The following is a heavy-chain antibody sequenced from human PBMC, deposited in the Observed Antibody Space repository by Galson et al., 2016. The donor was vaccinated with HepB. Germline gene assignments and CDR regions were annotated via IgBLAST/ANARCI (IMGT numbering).Heavy chain of an antibody. CDR1: RFTFSSYA. J-gene: IGHJ6*02. D-gene: IGHD3-10*01. Sequence: SLRLSCAASRFTFSSYAMTWVRQAPGKGLEWVSAISGSGDRTYYADSVKGRFTISRDNSKKTLYVQMNSLRAEDTALYDCSKSFGSGRLSFYAMDVWGQGTTVTVSS. CDR3: SKSFGSGRLSFYAMDV. CDR2: ISGSGDRT. V-gene: IGHV3-23*01.